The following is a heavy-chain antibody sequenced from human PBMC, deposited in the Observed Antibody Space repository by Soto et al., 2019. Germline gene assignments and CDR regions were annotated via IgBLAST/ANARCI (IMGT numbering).Heavy chain of an antibody. CDR1: GYSFTSYW. J-gene: IGHJ6*02. Sequence: GESLKISCKGSGYSFTSYWISWVRQMPGKGLEWMGRIDPSDSYTNYSPSFQGHVTISADKSISTAYLQWSSLKASDTAMYYCARQSCRGGSCYYYYGMDVWGQGTTVTVSS. CDR2: IDPSDSYT. CDR3: ARQSCRGGSCYYYYGMDV. D-gene: IGHD2-15*01. V-gene: IGHV5-10-1*01.